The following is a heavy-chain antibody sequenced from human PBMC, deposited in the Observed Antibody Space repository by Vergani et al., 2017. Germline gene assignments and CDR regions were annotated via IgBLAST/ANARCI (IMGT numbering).Heavy chain of an antibody. J-gene: IGHJ3*02. Sequence: EVQLVESGGGVVRPGGSLRLSCAASGFTFDDYGMSWVRQAPGKGLEWVSAISGSGGSTYYADSVKGRFTISRDNSKNTLYLQMNSLRAEDTAVYYCAKDLGGYCSGGSCYSDAFDIWGQGTMVTVSS. V-gene: IGHV3-23*04. CDR2: ISGSGGST. CDR3: AKDLGGYCSGGSCYSDAFDI. CDR1: GFTFDDYG. D-gene: IGHD2-15*01.